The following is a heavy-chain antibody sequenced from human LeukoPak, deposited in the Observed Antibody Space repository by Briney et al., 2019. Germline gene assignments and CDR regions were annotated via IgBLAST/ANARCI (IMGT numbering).Heavy chain of an antibody. Sequence: KASETLSLTCTVSGGSISSYYWSWIRQPAGKGLEWIGYIYHSGSTYYNPSLKSRVTISVDRSKNQFSLKLSSVTAADTAVYYCARDAGGAFDIWGQGTMVTVSS. CDR2: IYHSGST. CDR3: ARDAGGAFDI. J-gene: IGHJ3*02. V-gene: IGHV4-59*12. CDR1: GGSISSYY. D-gene: IGHD3-16*01.